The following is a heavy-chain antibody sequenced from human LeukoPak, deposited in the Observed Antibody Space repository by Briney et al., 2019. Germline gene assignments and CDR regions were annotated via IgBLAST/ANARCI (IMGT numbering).Heavy chain of an antibody. CDR2: ISSSSSYI. J-gene: IGHJ6*03. V-gene: IGHV3-21*01. Sequence: MAGGSLRLSCAASGFNFGSYSMTWVRQAPGKGLEWVSSISSSSSYIYYADSVKGRFTISRDNAKNSLYLQMNSLRAEDTAVYYCARDSASSWYYYYYYMDVWGKGTTVTISS. D-gene: IGHD6-13*01. CDR3: ARDSASSWYYYYYYMDV. CDR1: GFNFGSYS.